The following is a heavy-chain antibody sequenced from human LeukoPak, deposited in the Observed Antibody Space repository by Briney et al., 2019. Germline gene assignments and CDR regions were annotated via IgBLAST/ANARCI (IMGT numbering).Heavy chain of an antibody. CDR3: ARGSRVVPAAIPDY. J-gene: IGHJ4*02. V-gene: IGHV3-11*01. D-gene: IGHD2-2*02. Sequence: PGGSLRLSCAASGFTFSDYYMSWIRQAPGKGLEWVSYISNSSSTIYYADSVKGRFTISRDNAKNSLYLQMNSLRAEDTAVYYCARGSRVVPAAIPDYWGQGTLVTVSS. CDR2: ISNSSSTI. CDR1: GFTFSDYY.